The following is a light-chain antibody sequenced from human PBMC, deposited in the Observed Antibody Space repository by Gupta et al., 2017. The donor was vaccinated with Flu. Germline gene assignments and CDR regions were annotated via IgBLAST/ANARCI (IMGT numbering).Light chain of an antibody. CDR2: TNN. CDR1: SSNIGGST. Sequence: QSVLAPPPSASGTPGQRVTISCSGSSSNIGGSTVNWYQQVPGTAPKLLIYTNNQRPSGVPDRFSGSKSGNSASLAISGLQSEDEADYYCAAWDDSLNGWVFGGGTKLTVL. V-gene: IGLV1-44*01. CDR3: AAWDDSLNGWV. J-gene: IGLJ3*02.